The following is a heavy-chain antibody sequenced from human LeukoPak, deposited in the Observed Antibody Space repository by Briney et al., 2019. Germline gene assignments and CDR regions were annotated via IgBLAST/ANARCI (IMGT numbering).Heavy chain of an antibody. Sequence: GGSLRLSCAASGFTFSSYAMSWVRQAPGKGLEWVSAISGSGGSTYYADSVKGRFTISRDNSKNTLYLQMNSLRAEDTAVYYCAKDRKTYYYDSSGSHNWFDPWGQVTLVTVSS. J-gene: IGHJ5*02. CDR3: AKDRKTYYYDSSGSHNWFDP. CDR1: GFTFSSYA. V-gene: IGHV3-23*01. D-gene: IGHD3-22*01. CDR2: ISGSGGST.